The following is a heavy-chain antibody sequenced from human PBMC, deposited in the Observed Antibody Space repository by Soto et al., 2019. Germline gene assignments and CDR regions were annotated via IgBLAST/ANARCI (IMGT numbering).Heavy chain of an antibody. CDR3: ASFPAASNVRSSYYYYMDV. D-gene: IGHD2-2*01. J-gene: IGHJ6*03. CDR2: IYYSGST. V-gene: IGHV4-59*01. CDR1: GGSISSYY. Sequence: SETLSLTCTVSGGSISSYYWSWIRQPPGKGLEWIGYIYYSGSTNYNPSLKSRVTISVDTSKNQFSLKLSSVTAADTAVYYCASFPAASNVRSSYYYYMDVWGKGTTVTVSS.